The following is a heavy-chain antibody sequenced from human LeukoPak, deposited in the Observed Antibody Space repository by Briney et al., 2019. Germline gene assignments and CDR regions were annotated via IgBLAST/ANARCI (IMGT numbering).Heavy chain of an antibody. D-gene: IGHD4-23*01. CDR3: ARANGGKPSSVDY. V-gene: IGHV3-21*01. CDR1: GFTFSSYS. CDR2: ISSSSSYI. Sequence: GGSLRLSCAASGFTFSSYSMNWVRQAPGKGLEWASSISSSSSYIYYADSVKGRFTISRDNAKNSLYLQMNSLRAEDTAVYYCARANGGKPSSVDYWGQGTLVTVSS. J-gene: IGHJ4*02.